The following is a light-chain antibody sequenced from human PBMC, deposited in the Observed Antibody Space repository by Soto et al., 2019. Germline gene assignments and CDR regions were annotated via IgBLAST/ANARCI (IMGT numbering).Light chain of an antibody. CDR1: QSISSW. CDR2: KAS. CDR3: QQYNSYSLT. Sequence: DIQMTQSPSTLSSSVGDIVTITCRASQSISSWLSWYQQKRGKAPKLVXYKASSLESGVPSRFRGSGSGTEFTLTISSLQPDDFETYYCQQYNSYSLTFGQGTKVDIK. J-gene: IGKJ1*01. V-gene: IGKV1-5*03.